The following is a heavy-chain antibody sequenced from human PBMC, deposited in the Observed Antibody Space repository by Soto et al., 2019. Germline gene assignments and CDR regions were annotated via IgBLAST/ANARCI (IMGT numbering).Heavy chain of an antibody. CDR2: IIPLLDIA. V-gene: IGHV1-69*08. J-gene: IGHJ4*02. CDR1: GGTFSNDI. D-gene: IGHD5-12*01. CDR3: ARDSPIGSTFSGYEAIDY. Sequence: QVQLVQSGAEVKKPGSSVKVSCKTSGGTFSNDIITWVRQAPGQGLEWMGRIIPLLDIANYAQKFQGRVTSTADKSTSTAYMELNSLRSEDTAVYYCARDSPIGSTFSGYEAIDYWGQGTLVTVSS.